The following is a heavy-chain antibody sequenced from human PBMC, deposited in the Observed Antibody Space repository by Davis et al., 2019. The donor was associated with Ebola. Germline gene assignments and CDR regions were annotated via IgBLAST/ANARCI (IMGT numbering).Heavy chain of an antibody. Sequence: PSETLSLTCAGCSGSFSGYFWTWIRQSPGKGLEWIGEINHSGVTNYNPSLKSRVTISADTSKNQFSLKLTSVTAADTAVYYCARWNEGSDHWGQGTLITVSS. CDR3: ARWNEGSDH. CDR1: SGSFSGYF. J-gene: IGHJ4*02. CDR2: INHSGVT. D-gene: IGHD1-1*01. V-gene: IGHV4-34*01.